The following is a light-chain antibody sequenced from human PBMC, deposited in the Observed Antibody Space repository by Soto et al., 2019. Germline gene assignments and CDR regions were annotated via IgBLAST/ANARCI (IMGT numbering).Light chain of an antibody. V-gene: IGKV1-5*01. CDR2: DAS. Sequence: DLQMTQSPSTLSASVGDRVTITCRASQSISNWLAWYQQKPGKAPKLLIYDASSLESGVPSRFSGSGSGTEFTLTISGLQPDDFATYYCQQYNFYSWTFGQGTKVEI. CDR3: QQYNFYSWT. J-gene: IGKJ1*01. CDR1: QSISNW.